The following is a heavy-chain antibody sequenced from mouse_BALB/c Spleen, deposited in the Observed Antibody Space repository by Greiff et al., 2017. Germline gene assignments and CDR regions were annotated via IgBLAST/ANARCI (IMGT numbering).Heavy chain of an antibody. V-gene: IGHV1-4*01. CDR3: ARMDYGSDAMDY. CDR2: INPSSGYT. J-gene: IGHJ4*01. D-gene: IGHD1-1*01. CDR1: GYTFTSYT. Sequence: VQLQQSGAELARSGASVKMSCKASGYTFTSYTMHWVKQRPGQGLEWIGYINPSSGYTNYNQKFKDKATLTADKSSSTAYMQLSSLTSEDSAVYYCARMDYGSDAMDYWGQGTSVTVSS.